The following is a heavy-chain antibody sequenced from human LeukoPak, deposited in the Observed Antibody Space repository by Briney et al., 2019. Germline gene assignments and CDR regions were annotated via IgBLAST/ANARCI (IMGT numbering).Heavy chain of an antibody. D-gene: IGHD6-19*01. V-gene: IGHV3-7*01. CDR1: GFIFNNYW. CDR2: IKEDGSVK. CDR3: ARGSGWIIDK. J-gene: IGHJ4*02. Sequence: PGGSLRLSCAVSGFIFNNYWMHWVRQAPGKGPEWVANIKEDGSVKTYLESVRGRFTISRDNAKNSFFLQMNSLRAEDTAVYYCARGSGWIIDKWGQGTLVSVSS.